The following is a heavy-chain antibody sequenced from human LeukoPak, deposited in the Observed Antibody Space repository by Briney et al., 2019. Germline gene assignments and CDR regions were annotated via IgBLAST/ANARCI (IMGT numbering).Heavy chain of an antibody. CDR1: GYSISSGYY. J-gene: IGHJ2*01. D-gene: IGHD5-12*01. V-gene: IGHV4-38-2*02. CDR2: IYHSGST. CDR3: TRVHRGGYSGYDPLWYFDL. Sequence: SETLSLTCTVSGYSISSGYYWGWIRPPPGKGLEWIGSIYHSGSTYYNSSFKSRLTISVDTSKNQFSLKLTSVTAADTAVYYCTRVHRGGYSGYDPLWYFDLWGRGTLVTVSS.